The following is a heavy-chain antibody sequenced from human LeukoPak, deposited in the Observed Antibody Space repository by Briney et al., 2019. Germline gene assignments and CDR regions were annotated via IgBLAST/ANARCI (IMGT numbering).Heavy chain of an antibody. J-gene: IGHJ4*02. CDR3: ARGSGSLPD. CDR2: IYYSGST. V-gene: IGHV4-59*01. CDR1: GGSISSYY. D-gene: IGHD3-10*01. Sequence: SETLSLTCTVSGGSISSYYWSWIRQPPGKGLEWIGYIYYSGSTNYNPSLKSRVTISVDTSKNHCSLQLRSATAPDTAVYYCARGSGSLPDWGQGTLVTVSS.